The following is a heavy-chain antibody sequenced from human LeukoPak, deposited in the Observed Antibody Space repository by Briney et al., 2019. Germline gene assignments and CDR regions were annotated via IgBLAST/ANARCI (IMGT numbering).Heavy chain of an antibody. CDR3: ARKGQSEDYGKPD. Sequence: GGSLRLSCAASGFTFSSYAMHWVRQAPGKGLEWVAVISYDGSNKYYADSVKGRFTISRDNSKNTLHLQMNSLKAEDTAVYYCARKGQSEDYGKPDWGQGTLVTVSS. CDR1: GFTFSSYA. CDR2: ISYDGSNK. J-gene: IGHJ4*02. V-gene: IGHV3-30-3*01. D-gene: IGHD4-17*01.